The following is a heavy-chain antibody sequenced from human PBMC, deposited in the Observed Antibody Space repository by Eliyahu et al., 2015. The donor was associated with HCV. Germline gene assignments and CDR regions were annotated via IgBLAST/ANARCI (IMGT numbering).Heavy chain of an antibody. CDR1: GFTFSSYA. CDR2: ISGSGGST. Sequence: SGFTFSSYAMSWVRQAPGXGLEWVSAISGSGGSTYYADSVKGRFTISRDNSKNTLYLQMNSLRAEDTAVYYCAKEWTPGGGAWFDPWGQGTLVTVSS. CDR3: AKEWTPGGGAWFDP. J-gene: IGHJ5*02. V-gene: IGHV3-23*01. D-gene: IGHD2-15*01.